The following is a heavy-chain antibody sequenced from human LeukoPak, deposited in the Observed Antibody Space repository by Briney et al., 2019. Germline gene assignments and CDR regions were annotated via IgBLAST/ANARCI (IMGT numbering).Heavy chain of an antibody. V-gene: IGHV4-61*02. D-gene: IGHD3-16*01. J-gene: IGHJ4*02. Sequence: PPETLSLTCNVSGASISANNYYWTWIRQPAGKGLEWIGRIYTDGITNYSPSLKSRVTIFLDKPKNQFSLKLTSMTAADSAVYYCARFAFSFLRLDNWGQGPQAIVSS. CDR2: IYTDGIT. CDR3: ARFAFSFLRLDN. CDR1: GASISANNYY.